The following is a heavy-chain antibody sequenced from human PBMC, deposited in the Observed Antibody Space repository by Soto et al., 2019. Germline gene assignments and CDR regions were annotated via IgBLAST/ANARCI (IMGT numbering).Heavy chain of an antibody. CDR2: IKHDGNEN. CDR1: GFMFGTYW. Sequence: VQLVESGGDSVQPGGSLRLSCEASGFMFGTYWMSWVRQAPGKGLEWVANIKHDGNENFFGDSVKGRFTSSRDNAKNSLYLEMNSLGDEDTAVYYCARLPKGTTVTAWGQGTLVTVSS. J-gene: IGHJ4*02. D-gene: IGHD4-17*01. CDR3: ARLPKGTTVTA. V-gene: IGHV3-7*01.